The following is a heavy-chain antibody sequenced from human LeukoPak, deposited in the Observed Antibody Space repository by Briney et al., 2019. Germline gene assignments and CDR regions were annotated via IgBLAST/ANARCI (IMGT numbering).Heavy chain of an antibody. D-gene: IGHD3-22*01. CDR2: ISGSGDNT. CDR1: GFTFSSYA. V-gene: IGHV3-23*01. J-gene: IGHJ4*02. Sequence: GGALRLSCAASGFTFSSYAMSWVRQAPGKGLEWVSGISGSGDNTYYADSVKGRFTISRDNSKNTLYVQVNSLGTEDTAAYYCAKGSYYDSSGYFYFDYWGQGTLVTVSS. CDR3: AKGSYYDSSGYFYFDY.